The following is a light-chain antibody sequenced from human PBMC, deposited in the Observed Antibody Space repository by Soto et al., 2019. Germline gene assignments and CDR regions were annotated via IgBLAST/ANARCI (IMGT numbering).Light chain of an antibody. Sequence: QPASVSGSPGQSITISCTGTSSDVGSYNLVSWYQQHPGKAPKLMIYEGSKRPSGVSNRFSGSKSGNTASLTISGLQAEDEADYYCCSYAGSSTWVFGGGTKVTVL. CDR1: SSDVGSYNL. V-gene: IGLV2-23*01. CDR3: CSYAGSSTWV. CDR2: EGS. J-gene: IGLJ3*02.